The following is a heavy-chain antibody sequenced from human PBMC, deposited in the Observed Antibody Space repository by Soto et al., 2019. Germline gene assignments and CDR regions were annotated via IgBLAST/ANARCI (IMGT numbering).Heavy chain of an antibody. Sequence: ASVKVSCKASGYTFTNYAMHWVRQAPGQRLEWMGWINAGNGNTKYSQKFQGRVTITRDTSASTAYMELSSLRSEDTAVYYCVSGYPWVGFDYWGQGTLVTVSS. CDR1: GYTFTNYA. CDR2: INAGNGNT. V-gene: IGHV1-3*01. CDR3: VSGYPWVGFDY. J-gene: IGHJ4*02. D-gene: IGHD5-18*01.